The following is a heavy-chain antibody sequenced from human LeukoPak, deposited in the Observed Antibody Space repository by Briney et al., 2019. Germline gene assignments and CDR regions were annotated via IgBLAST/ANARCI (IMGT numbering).Heavy chain of an antibody. CDR3: ARQTATAAGPDY. V-gene: IGHV4-59*08. CDR2: IYYSGST. D-gene: IGHD6-13*01. Sequence: SETLSLTCTVSGGSISSYYWSWIRQPPGKGLEWIGYIYYSGSTNYNPSLKSRVTISVDTSKNQFSLKLSSVTAADTAVYYCARQTATAAGPDYWGQGTLVTVSS. J-gene: IGHJ4*02. CDR1: GGSISSYY.